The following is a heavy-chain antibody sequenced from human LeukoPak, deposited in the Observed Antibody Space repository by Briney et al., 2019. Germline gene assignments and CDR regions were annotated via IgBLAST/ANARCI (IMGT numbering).Heavy chain of an antibody. CDR2: ISAYNGNT. Sequence: ASVKVSCKTSGYTFTDYYMHWVRQAPGQGLEWMGWISAYNGNTNYAQKLQGRVTMTTDTSTSTAYMELRSLRSDDTAVYYCARITMVRGVIFDWYFDLWGRGTLVTVSS. CDR3: ARITMVRGVIFDWYFDL. J-gene: IGHJ2*01. CDR1: GYTFTDYY. V-gene: IGHV1-18*04. D-gene: IGHD3-10*01.